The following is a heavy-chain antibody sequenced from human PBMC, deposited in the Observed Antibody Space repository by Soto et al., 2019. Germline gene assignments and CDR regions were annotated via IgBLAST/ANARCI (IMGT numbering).Heavy chain of an antibody. D-gene: IGHD3-22*01. Sequence: GASVKVSCKASGYTFTSYAMHWVRQAPGQRLEWMGWINAGNGNTKYSQKFQGRVTITRDTSASTAYMELSSLRSEDTAVYYCARDWLLRGTPPGFDYWGQGTLVTVSS. CDR3: ARDWLLRGTPPGFDY. CDR1: GYTFTSYA. CDR2: INAGNGNT. J-gene: IGHJ4*02. V-gene: IGHV1-3*01.